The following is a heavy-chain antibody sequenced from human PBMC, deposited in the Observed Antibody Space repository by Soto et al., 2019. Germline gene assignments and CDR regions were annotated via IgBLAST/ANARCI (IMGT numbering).Heavy chain of an antibody. CDR3: AKGKAHTLFGVDTLFDY. V-gene: IGHV3-23*01. CDR2: VSGNGGTT. Sequence: GGSLRLSCAASGFPFGSHAMSWVRQAPGKGLEWVSLVSGNGGTTNYADSVKGRFTISRDNSQKTLYLQMNSLRAEDTAIYYCAKGKAHTLFGVDTLFDYWGQGNLVTVSS. CDR1: GFPFGSHA. D-gene: IGHD3-3*01. J-gene: IGHJ4*02.